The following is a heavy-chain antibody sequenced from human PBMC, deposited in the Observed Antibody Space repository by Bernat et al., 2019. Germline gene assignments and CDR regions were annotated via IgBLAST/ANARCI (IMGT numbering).Heavy chain of an antibody. V-gene: IGHV4-59*01. CDR1: GGSIHNYY. CDR2: IFNSGST. J-gene: IGHJ3*02. D-gene: IGHD4-17*01. Sequence: QVQLQESGPGLVKPSETLSLTCTVSGGSIHNYYWSWIRQPPGKELEWIGDIFNSGSTNYNPSLRSRVTISVDTSKIQFSLKLRSVTAADTAVYYCAVDFGNLPDTFDIWGQGTVVTVSS. CDR3: AVDFGNLPDTFDI.